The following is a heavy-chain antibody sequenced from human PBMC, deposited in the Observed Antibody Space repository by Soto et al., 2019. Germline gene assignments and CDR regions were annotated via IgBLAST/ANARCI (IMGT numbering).Heavy chain of an antibody. CDR2: IRSKANSYAT. J-gene: IGHJ4*02. CDR1: GFTFSGSA. CDR3: HTYCYDSSGYYIFDY. D-gene: IGHD3-22*01. Sequence: GGSLRLSCAASGFTFSGSAMHWVRQASGKGLEWVGRIRSKANSYATAYAASVKGRFTISRDDSKNTAYLQMNSLKTENTAVYYCHTYCYDSSGYYIFDYWGQGTLVTVSS. V-gene: IGHV3-73*01.